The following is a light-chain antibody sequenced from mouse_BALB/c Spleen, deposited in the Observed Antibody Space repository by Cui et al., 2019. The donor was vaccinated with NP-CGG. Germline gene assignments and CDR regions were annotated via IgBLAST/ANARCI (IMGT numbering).Light chain of an antibody. CDR2: GTN. CDR3: ALWYSNHWV. CDR1: TGAVTTSNY. J-gene: IGLJ1*01. Sequence: QVVVPLEPELTTSPGETVTLTCRSSTGAVTTSNYANWVQEKPDHLFTGLIGGTNNRVPGVPARFSGSLIGDKAALTITGAQTEDEAIYFCALWYSNHWVFGGGTKLTVL. V-gene: IGLV1*01.